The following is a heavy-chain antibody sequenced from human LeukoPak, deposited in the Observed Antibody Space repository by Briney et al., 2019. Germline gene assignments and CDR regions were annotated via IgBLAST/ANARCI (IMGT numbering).Heavy chain of an antibody. D-gene: IGHD6-19*01. Sequence: GGSLRLSCAASGFTVSSNYMSWVRQAPGKGLEWVSFIYSDNTHYSDSVKGRFTISRDNSKNTLYLQMNSLRAEDTAVYYCARRSGIAVAGAFDYWGQGTLVTVSS. V-gene: IGHV3-53*01. J-gene: IGHJ4*02. CDR2: IYSDNT. CDR1: GFTVSSNY. CDR3: ARRSGIAVAGAFDY.